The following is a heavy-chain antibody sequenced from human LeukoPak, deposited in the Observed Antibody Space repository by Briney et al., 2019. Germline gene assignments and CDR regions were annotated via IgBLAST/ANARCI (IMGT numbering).Heavy chain of an antibody. CDR2: ISYDGSNK. CDR3: ARDLIHEYLVAGDDAFDI. V-gene: IGHV3-30-3*01. CDR1: GFTFSSYA. J-gene: IGHJ3*02. Sequence: GGSLRLSCAASGFTFSSYAMHWVRQAPGKGLEWVAVISYDGSNKYYADSVKGRFTISRDNSKNTLYLQMNSLRAEDTAVYYCARDLIHEYLVAGDDAFDIWGQGTMVTVSS. D-gene: IGHD6-19*01.